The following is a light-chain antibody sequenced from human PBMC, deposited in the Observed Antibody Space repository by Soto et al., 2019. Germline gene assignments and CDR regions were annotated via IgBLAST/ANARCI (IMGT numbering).Light chain of an antibody. CDR1: QSVSNN. Sequence: EIVMTQSPATLSVSPGERATLSCRASQSVSNNLAWYQQKPGQAPRLLIFDASTRATGIPDRFSGSGSGTEFTLTISSLQSEDFAVYYCQQYNNWPPEETFGQGTKVEIK. CDR3: QQYNNWPPEET. CDR2: DAS. J-gene: IGKJ1*01. V-gene: IGKV3-15*01.